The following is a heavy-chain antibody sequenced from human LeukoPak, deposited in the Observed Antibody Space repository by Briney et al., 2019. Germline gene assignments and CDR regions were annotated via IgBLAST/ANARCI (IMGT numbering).Heavy chain of an antibody. V-gene: IGHV3-23*01. Sequence: GGSLRLSCAASGFTFTNYAMTWVRQAPGKGLEWVSGISEGVGNTYYADSVKGRFTISRDHSKNTLYLQMNSLRAEDTTLYYCAKREKGTTGRFFDYWGQGTLVTVSS. CDR3: AKREKGTTGRFFDY. CDR2: ISEGVGNT. CDR1: GFTFTNYA. J-gene: IGHJ4*02. D-gene: IGHD4-17*01.